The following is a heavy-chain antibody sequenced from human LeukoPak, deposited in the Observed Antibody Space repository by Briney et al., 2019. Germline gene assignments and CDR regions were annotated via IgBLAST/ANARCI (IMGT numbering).Heavy chain of an antibody. Sequence: ASVKVSCKASGGTFSSYAISWVRQAPGQGLEWMGIINPSGGSTSYAQKFQGRVTMTRDTSTSTVYMELRSLRSDDTAVYYCARGDSGSLPFDPWGQGTLVTVSS. J-gene: IGHJ5*02. CDR2: INPSGGST. CDR3: ARGDSGSLPFDP. CDR1: GGTFSSYA. V-gene: IGHV1-46*01. D-gene: IGHD3-10*01.